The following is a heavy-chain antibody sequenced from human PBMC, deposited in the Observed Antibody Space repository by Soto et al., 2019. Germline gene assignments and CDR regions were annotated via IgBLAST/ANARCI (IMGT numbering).Heavy chain of an antibody. CDR1: GFTFDDYT. D-gene: IGHD5-12*01. CDR3: AKDRAAGRWLRFYYYYYGMDV. CDR2: ISWDGGST. J-gene: IGHJ6*02. Sequence: GGSLRLSCAASGFTFDDYTMHWVRQAPGKGLEWVSLISWDGGSTYYADSVKGRFTISRDNSKNSLYLQMNSLRTEDTALYYCAKDRAAGRWLRFYYYYYGMDVWGQGTTVTVSS. V-gene: IGHV3-43*01.